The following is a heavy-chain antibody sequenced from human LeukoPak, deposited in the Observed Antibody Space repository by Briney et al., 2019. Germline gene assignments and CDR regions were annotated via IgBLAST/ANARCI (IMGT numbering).Heavy chain of an antibody. V-gene: IGHV3-21*01. J-gene: IGHJ4*02. CDR3: ARSRYCSSTSCPSGEY. Sequence: GGSLRLSCAASGFTFSTYSMNWVRQAPGKGLEWDSYISSNSGYIYYADSLKGRFTISRDNAKNSLYLQMNSLRAEDTAVYYCARSRYCSSTSCPSGEYWGQGTLVTVSS. D-gene: IGHD2-2*01. CDR1: GFTFSTYS. CDR2: ISSNSGYI.